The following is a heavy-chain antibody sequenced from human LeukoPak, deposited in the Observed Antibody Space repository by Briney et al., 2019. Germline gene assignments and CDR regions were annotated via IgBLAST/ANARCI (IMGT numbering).Heavy chain of an antibody. CDR2: IYHSGST. Sequence: SETLSLTCTVSGYSISSGYYWGWIRQPPGKGLEWIGSIYHSGSTYYNPSLKSRVTISVDTSKNQFSLKLSSVTAADTAVYYCAREGIVGATVDYWGQGTLVTVSP. J-gene: IGHJ4*02. CDR3: AREGIVGATVDY. V-gene: IGHV4-38-2*02. CDR1: GYSISSGYY. D-gene: IGHD1-26*01.